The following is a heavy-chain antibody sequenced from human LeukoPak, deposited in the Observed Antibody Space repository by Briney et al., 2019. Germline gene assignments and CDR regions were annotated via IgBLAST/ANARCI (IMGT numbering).Heavy chain of an antibody. V-gene: IGHV3-7*01. J-gene: IGHJ4*02. CDR3: ARVGNSEYSFSAPIVVVPAAMNY. CDR1: GFTFSSYW. D-gene: IGHD2-2*01. Sequence: GGSLRLSCAASGFTFSSYWMTWVRQAPGKGLEWVANIKQDGSEKYYVDSVKGRFTISRDNAKNSLYLQMNSLRAEDTAVYYCARVGNSEYSFSAPIVVVPAAMNYWGQGTLVTVSS. CDR2: IKQDGSEK.